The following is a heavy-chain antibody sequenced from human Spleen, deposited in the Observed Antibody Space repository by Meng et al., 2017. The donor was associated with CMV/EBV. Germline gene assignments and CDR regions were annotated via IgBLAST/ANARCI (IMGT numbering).Heavy chain of an antibody. CDR3: ANGVGATNWGYFDY. V-gene: IGHV3-23*03. D-gene: IGHD1-26*01. J-gene: IGHJ4*02. Sequence: GESLKISCAASGFTFSNYAMTWVRQAPGKGLEWVSVIYSGGSLTYYADSVKGRFTISRDNSKNTLFLQMNSLRAEDTTVYYCANGVGATNWGYFDYWGQGTQVTVSS. CDR1: GFTFSNYA. CDR2: IYSGGSLT.